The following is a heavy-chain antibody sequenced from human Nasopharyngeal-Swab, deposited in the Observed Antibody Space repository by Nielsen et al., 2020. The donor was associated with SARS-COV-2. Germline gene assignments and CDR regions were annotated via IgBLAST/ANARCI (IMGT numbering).Heavy chain of an antibody. CDR2: INPSGGST. Sequence: ASVKVSCKASGYTFTSYYMHWVRHAPGQGLEWMGIINPSGGSTSYAQKFQGRVTMTRDTSTSTVYMELSSLRSEDTAVYYCARDGSSGGATSAFDIWGQGTMVTVSS. CDR1: GYTFTSYY. CDR3: ARDGSSGGATSAFDI. D-gene: IGHD1-26*01. V-gene: IGHV1-46*01. J-gene: IGHJ3*02.